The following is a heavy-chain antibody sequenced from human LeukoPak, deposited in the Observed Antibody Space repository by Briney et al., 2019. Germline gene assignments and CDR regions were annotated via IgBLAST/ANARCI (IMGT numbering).Heavy chain of an antibody. CDR1: GYTFTGYY. CDR3: ARWPPYGSGSYYNVRPYYYGMDV. CDR2: INPNSGGT. Sequence: VKVSCKASGYTFTGYYMHWVRQAPGQGLEWMGWINPNSGGTNYAQKFQGRVTMTRDTSISTAYMELSRLRSDDTAVYYCARWPPYGSGSYYNVRPYYYGMDVWGQGTTVTVSS. D-gene: IGHD3-10*01. V-gene: IGHV1-2*02. J-gene: IGHJ6*02.